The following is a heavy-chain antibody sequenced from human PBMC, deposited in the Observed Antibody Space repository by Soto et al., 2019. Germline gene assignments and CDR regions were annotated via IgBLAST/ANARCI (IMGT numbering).Heavy chain of an antibody. CDR2: ISFEGNTQ. CDR3: ARGAEHQLLSRDYFDGMDV. D-gene: IGHD1-1*01. CDR1: GFTLSRYG. Sequence: QVQLVESGGGVVQPGRSLRLSCAASGFTLSRYGMHWVRQAPGKGLEWVAVISFEGNTQYYADSVKGRFTISRDNSKDTLSLQIHSLRPEDTAVYYCARGAEHQLLSRDYFDGMDVW. V-gene: IGHV3-30*05. J-gene: IGHJ6*01.